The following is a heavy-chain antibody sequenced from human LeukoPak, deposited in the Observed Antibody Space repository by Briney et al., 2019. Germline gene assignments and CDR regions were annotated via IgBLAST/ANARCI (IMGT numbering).Heavy chain of an antibody. CDR1: GFTFSSFR. CDR2: ISSTSSYI. V-gene: IGHV3-21*01. CDR3: TREQFALFDY. Sequence: GGGLRLSCAASGFTFSSFRMNWVRQAPGKGLEWVSSISSTSSYIYYADSVKGRFTISRDKDKKSVYLQMTSLRAEDTAGYYCTREQFALFDYWGQGTLVTVSS. J-gene: IGHJ4*02. D-gene: IGHD3-10*01.